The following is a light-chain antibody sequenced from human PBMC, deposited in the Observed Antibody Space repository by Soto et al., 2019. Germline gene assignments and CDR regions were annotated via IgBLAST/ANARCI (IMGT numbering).Light chain of an antibody. J-gene: IGKJ1*01. Sequence: DIQMSQYPSTLSASVGDRVTIACRASQSISNLLAWYQQKPGKAPKLLIYKASSLESGVPSRFSGSGSGTEFTLTISSLQPDDFATYYSQQYNSYWTFGQGTKVEIK. CDR2: KAS. CDR1: QSISNL. CDR3: QQYNSYWT. V-gene: IGKV1-5*03.